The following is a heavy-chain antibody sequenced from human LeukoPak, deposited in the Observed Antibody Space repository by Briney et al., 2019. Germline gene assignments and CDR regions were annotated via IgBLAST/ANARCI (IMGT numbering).Heavy chain of an antibody. J-gene: IGHJ5*02. CDR3: ARHAFGLLNNWFDP. D-gene: IGHD3/OR15-3a*01. CDR2: IYTSGTT. V-gene: IGHV4-4*09. Sequence: PSETLSLTCTVSGGSISSSYWSWIRQPPGKGLEWVGYIYTSGTTNYNPSLKSRVTISVDTSKNQFSLKLSSVTAAGTAVYYCARHAFGLLNNWFDPWGQGTLVTVSS. CDR1: GGSISSSY.